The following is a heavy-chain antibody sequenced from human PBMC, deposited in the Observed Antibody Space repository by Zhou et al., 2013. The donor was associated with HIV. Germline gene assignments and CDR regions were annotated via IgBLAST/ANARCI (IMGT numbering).Heavy chain of an antibody. CDR3: ARVRDGYNSGEYYFDY. Sequence: QVELVQSGAAVKKPGASVTVSCKTSGYSFATSGVAWVRQAPGQGLEWLGGIIPIFGTANYAQKFQGRLSITADKSTSTVYMDLSSLRSDDTAVYYCARVRDGYNSGEYYFDYWAREPWSPSP. CDR2: IIPIFGTA. D-gene: IGHD5-12*01. J-gene: IGHJ4*02. V-gene: IGHV1-69*06. CDR1: GYSFATSG.